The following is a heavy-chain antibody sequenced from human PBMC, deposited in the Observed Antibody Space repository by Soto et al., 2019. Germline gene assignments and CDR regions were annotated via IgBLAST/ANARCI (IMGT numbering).Heavy chain of an antibody. CDR2: IWYDGSNK. V-gene: IGHV3-33*01. Sequence: QVQLVESGGGVVQPGRSLRLSCAASGFTFSSYGMHWVRQAPGKGLEWVAVIWYDGSNKYYADSVKGRFTISRDNSKNTLYLQMNSLRAEDTAVYYCARDKVVVTALEYWGQGTLVTVSS. J-gene: IGHJ4*02. CDR3: ARDKVVVTALEY. D-gene: IGHD2-21*02. CDR1: GFTFSSYG.